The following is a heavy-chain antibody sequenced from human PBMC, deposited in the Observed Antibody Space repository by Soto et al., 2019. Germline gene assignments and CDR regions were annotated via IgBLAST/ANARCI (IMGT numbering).Heavy chain of an antibody. D-gene: IGHD6-6*01. CDR2: ISQSGNT. J-gene: IGHJ4*02. CDR1: SGSFSGYY. V-gene: IGHV4-34*01. Sequence: SETLSLTCSLYSGSFSGYYWSWIRQPPGKGLEWIGEISQSGNTNYSPSLKSRVSISIDTSKKQFTLNLASVSAADTAVYYCARAPKVSGSSQTRPDFWGQGTLVTVSS. CDR3: ARAPKVSGSSQTRPDF.